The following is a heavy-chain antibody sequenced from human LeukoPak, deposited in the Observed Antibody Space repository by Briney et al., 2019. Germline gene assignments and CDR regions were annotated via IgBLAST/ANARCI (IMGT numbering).Heavy chain of an antibody. J-gene: IGHJ3*02. CDR1: GYSISSGYY. D-gene: IGHD3-22*01. V-gene: IGHV4-38-2*02. CDR2: IYQSGST. CDR3: ASQGNKNYYDSSGSYAFDI. Sequence: SETLSLTCSVSGYSISSGYYWGWTRQPPGKGLEWIGSIYQSGSTYYNPSLKSRVTISVDTSKNQFSLKLSSVTAADTAVYYCASQGNKNYYDSSGSYAFDIWGQGTMVTVSS.